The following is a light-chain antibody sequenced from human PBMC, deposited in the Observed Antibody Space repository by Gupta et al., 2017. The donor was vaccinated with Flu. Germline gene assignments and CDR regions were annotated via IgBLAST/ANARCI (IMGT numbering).Light chain of an antibody. Sequence: IVSTHSPGTLSLSPGERATVACRVSQSVSSSYLGWYQQKPGQAARLIIYGASSRASGSPARFDGRGSGTDFTLANSGREAEDFAVYYWQPDCSSRTFGQGTKVEIK. CDR2: GAS. J-gene: IGKJ2*02. CDR1: QSVSSSY. CDR3: QPDCSSRT. V-gene: IGKV3-20*01.